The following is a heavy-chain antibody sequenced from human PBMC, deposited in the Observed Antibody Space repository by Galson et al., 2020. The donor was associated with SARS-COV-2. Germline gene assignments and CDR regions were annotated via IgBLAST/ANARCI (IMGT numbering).Heavy chain of an antibody. CDR3: AKGEGDFWSGYHVGYFSGMDV. J-gene: IGHJ6*02. CDR2: ISFDRSDK. V-gene: IGHV3-30*18. Sequence: GGSLRFSCAASGFTFSHYAMHWVRQTPGKGLEWVASISFDRSDKYYADSVKGRFTISRDNSKNTVDLQMNSLRADDTALYYCAKGEGDFWSGYHVGYFSGMDVWGQGTTVAVSS. CDR1: GFTFSHYA. D-gene: IGHD3-3*01.